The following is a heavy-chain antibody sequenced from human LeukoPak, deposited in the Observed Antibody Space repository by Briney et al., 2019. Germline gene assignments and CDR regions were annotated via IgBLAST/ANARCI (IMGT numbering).Heavy chain of an antibody. J-gene: IGHJ4*02. CDR3: AKVSGSYAY. D-gene: IGHD1-26*01. CDR2: IDPNSGGT. Sequence: ASVKVSCKASGYTFTDSYIHWVRQAPGQGLEWMGWIDPNSGGTNYAQKFQGRVTMTKDTSISTAYMEMRRLTSDDTAVYYCAKVSGSYAYWSQGSLVTVSS. V-gene: IGHV1-2*02. CDR1: GYTFTDSY.